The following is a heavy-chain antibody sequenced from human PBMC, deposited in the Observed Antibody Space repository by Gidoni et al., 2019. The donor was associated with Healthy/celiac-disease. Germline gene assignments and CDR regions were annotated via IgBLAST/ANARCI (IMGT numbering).Heavy chain of an antibody. CDR3: ARGRDFDL. D-gene: IGHD1-26*01. CDR1: GGSISSYY. Sequence: QVQLQESGPGLVKPSETLSLTCTVSGGSISSYYWSWIRQPPGKGLEWIGYIYSSGSTNYNPSLKSRVTISVDTSKNQFSLKLSSVTAADTAVYYCARGRDFDLWGRGTLVTVSS. CDR2: IYSSGST. V-gene: IGHV4-59*08. J-gene: IGHJ2*01.